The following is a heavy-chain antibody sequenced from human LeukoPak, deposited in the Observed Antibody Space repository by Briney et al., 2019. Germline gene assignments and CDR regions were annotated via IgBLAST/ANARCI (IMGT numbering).Heavy chain of an antibody. Sequence: GGSLRLSCAASGFPFSSYAMGWVRQAPRKGLEWVSAITASSGGTYYADSVKGRFTISRDDSKNTLYLQMSGLRAEDTALYYCAKDRPNYYHISGSYYKRNGDYWGRGTLVTVSS. CDR1: GFPFSSYA. V-gene: IGHV3-23*01. CDR2: ITASSGGT. J-gene: IGHJ4*02. D-gene: IGHD3-22*01. CDR3: AKDRPNYYHISGSYYKRNGDY.